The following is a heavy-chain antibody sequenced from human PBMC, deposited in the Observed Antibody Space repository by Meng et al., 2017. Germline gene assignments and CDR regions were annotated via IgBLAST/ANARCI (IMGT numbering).Heavy chain of an antibody. CDR2: INTNTGNP. D-gene: IGHD2-15*01. V-gene: IGHV7-4-1*02. J-gene: IGHJ5*02. CDR1: GDTFTSYA. CDR3: ARLVAGTFGQLFDP. Sequence: LVHTGYELKKPVAPCQVSCKAPGDTFTSYAMNWVRQAPGQGLEWMGWINTNTGNPTYAQGFTGRFVFSLDTSVSTAYLQISSLKAEDTAVYYCARLVAGTFGQLFDPWGQGTLVTVSS.